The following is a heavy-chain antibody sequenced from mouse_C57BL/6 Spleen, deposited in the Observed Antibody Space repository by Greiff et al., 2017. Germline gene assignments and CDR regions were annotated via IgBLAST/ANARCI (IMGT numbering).Heavy chain of an antibody. V-gene: IGHV5-17*01. J-gene: IGHJ2*01. CDR2: ISSGSSIN. CDR3: SRDWYYFDY. CDR1: GFTFSDYG. Sequence: DVKLVESGGGLVKPGGSLKLSCAASGFTFSDYGMHWVRQAPEKGLEWVAYISSGSSINYYADKVKGRFTISRDNAKNTMFLQMTSLRSEDTAVCSCSRDWYYFDYWGQGTTLTVSS.